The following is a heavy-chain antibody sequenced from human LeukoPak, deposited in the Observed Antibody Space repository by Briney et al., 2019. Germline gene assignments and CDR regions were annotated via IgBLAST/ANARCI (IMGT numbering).Heavy chain of an antibody. D-gene: IGHD5-24*01. CDR1: GYTFTSYY. CDR2: INPSGGST. J-gene: IGHJ3*02. CDR3: ARGGSRDGLRGDAFDI. V-gene: IGHV1-46*01. Sequence: ASVKVSCKASGYTFTSYYMHWVRQAPGQGLEWMGIINPSGGSTSYAQKFPGRVTMTRDMSTSTVYMELSSLRSEDTAVYYCARGGSRDGLRGDAFDIWGQGTMVTVSS.